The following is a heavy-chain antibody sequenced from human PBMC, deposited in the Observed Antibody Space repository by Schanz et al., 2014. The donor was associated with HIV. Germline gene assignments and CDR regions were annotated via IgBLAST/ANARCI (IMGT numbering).Heavy chain of an antibody. CDR3: AKDRNYYDDRYIGKGNYYYYYGMDV. Sequence: VHLVESGGGLVQPGGSLRLSCAASGFTFSIYGIHWVRQAPGKGLEWGAVISNDGKKKCFGDSVKGQIPISRDNSKNTLYLQIKSLRTEDTAVYYCAKDRNYYDDRYIGKGNYYYYYGMDVWGQGTTVTVSS. CDR2: ISNDGKKK. CDR1: GFTFSIYG. D-gene: IGHD3-22*01. V-gene: IGHV3-30*18. J-gene: IGHJ6*02.